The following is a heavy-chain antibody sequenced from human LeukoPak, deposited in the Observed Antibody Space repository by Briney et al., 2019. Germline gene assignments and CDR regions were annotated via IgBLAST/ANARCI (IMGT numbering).Heavy chain of an antibody. D-gene: IGHD3-10*01. CDR1: GCTFTSYG. J-gene: IGHJ4*02. CDR2: ISAYNGNT. CDR3: ARLNFGSEDY. V-gene: IGHV1-18*01. Sequence: ASVKVSCKTSGCTFTSYGISWVRQAPGQGLEWMGWISAYNGNTNYAQKLQGRVTVTTDTSTSTAYMELRSLRSDDTAVYYCARLNFGSEDYWGQGTLVTVSS.